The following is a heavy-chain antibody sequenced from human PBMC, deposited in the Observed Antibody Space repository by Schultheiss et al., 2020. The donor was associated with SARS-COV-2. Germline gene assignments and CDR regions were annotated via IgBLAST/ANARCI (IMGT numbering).Heavy chain of an antibody. V-gene: IGHV1-2*02. Sequence: ASVKVSCKTSGYTFTGYYMHWVRQAPGQGLEWMGWINPNSGGTNYAQKFQGRVTIAREQSTSTVYMELSNLRSEDTAVYYCARLRSHGGPHFDYWGQGTLGTVS. J-gene: IGHJ4*02. CDR2: INPNSGGT. CDR3: ARLRSHGGPHFDY. CDR1: GYTFTGYY. D-gene: IGHD3-16*01.